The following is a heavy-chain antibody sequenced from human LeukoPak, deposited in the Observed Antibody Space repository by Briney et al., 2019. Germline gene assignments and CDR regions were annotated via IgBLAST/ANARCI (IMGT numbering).Heavy chain of an antibody. CDR3: ARGGYSGSYQRPFDY. V-gene: IGHV3-30-3*01. D-gene: IGHD1-26*01. CDR2: VSYDGSNK. J-gene: IGHJ4*02. CDR1: GFTFSSYA. Sequence: AGGSLRLSCAASGFTFSSYAMHWVRQAPGKGLEWVAVVSYDGSNKYYADSVKGRFTISRDNAKNTLYLQMNSLRAEDTAVYYCARGGYSGSYQRPFDYWGQGTLVTVSS.